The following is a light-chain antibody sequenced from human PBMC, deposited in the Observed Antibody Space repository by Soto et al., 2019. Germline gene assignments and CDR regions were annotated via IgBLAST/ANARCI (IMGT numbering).Light chain of an antibody. CDR2: DAS. V-gene: IGKV3-11*01. J-gene: IGKJ1*01. CDR3: QQRSNWPVT. CDR1: QSVSSY. Sequence: EIVLTQSPGTLSLSPGERATLSCRASQSVSSYLAWYQQKPGQAPRLLIYDASTRATGISARFSGCGSGTDFTLTISSLEPEDFAMYYCQQRSNWPVTFGQGTKVEVK.